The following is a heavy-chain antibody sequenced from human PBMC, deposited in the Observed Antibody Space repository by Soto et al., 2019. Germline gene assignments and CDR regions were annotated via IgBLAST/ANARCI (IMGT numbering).Heavy chain of an antibody. J-gene: IGHJ6*02. CDR2: ISSNGGSA. V-gene: IGHV3-23*01. CDR3: AKRWVADLPDYGMDV. D-gene: IGHD6-6*01. Sequence: GGSLRLSCVAAGFTLRNYAMNWVRQAPGKGLELVSSISSNGGSAYYADSVKGRFTISRDNSKNTLYLQMNSLRADDTAVYYCAKRWVADLPDYGMDVWGQGTTVTVSS. CDR1: GFTLRNYA.